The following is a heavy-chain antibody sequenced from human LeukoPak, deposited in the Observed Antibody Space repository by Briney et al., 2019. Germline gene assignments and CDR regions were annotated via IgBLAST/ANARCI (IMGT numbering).Heavy chain of an antibody. Sequence: TSETLSLTCSVSNYSISRTYHWGWIRQPPGKGLEWIGTIYHSGTTYYSPSLKSRVTISVDTSKNQFSLKLSSVTAADTAVYYCARGVPRTRNFDYWGQGTLVTVSS. V-gene: IGHV4-38-2*02. D-gene: IGHD1-1*01. J-gene: IGHJ4*02. CDR3: ARGVPRTRNFDY. CDR2: IYHSGTT. CDR1: NYSISRTYH.